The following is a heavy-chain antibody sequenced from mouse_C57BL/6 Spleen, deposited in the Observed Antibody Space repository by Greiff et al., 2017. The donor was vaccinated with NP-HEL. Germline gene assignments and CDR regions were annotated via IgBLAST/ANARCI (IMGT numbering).Heavy chain of an antibody. Sequence: VQLQESGPGLVQPSQSLSITCTVSGFSLTSYGVHWVRQSPGKGLEWLGVIWRGGSTDYNAAFMSRLSITKDNSKSQVFFKMNSLQADDTAIYYCAKNPVVAHYAMDYWGQGTSVTVSS. D-gene: IGHD1-1*01. CDR2: IWRGGST. CDR3: AKNPVVAHYAMDY. V-gene: IGHV2-5*01. CDR1: GFSLTSYG. J-gene: IGHJ4*01.